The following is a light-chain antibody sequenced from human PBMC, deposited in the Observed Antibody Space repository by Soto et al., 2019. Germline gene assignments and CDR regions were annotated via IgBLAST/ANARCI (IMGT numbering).Light chain of an antibody. J-gene: IGKJ3*01. V-gene: IGKV1-39*01. CDR3: QQSYSTLFT. CDR2: AAS. Sequence: DIQRTQSPSSLSASVGDRVTITCRASQTIIRYLNWYQQKPGRAPNLLIYAASSLATGVPSRFSASGSGTDFTLTISSLQPEDSATYYCQQSYSTLFTFGPGTRVEIK. CDR1: QTIIRY.